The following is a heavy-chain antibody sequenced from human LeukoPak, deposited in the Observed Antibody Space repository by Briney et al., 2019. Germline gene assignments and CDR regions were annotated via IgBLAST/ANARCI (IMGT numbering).Heavy chain of an antibody. J-gene: IGHJ4*02. D-gene: IGHD5-18*01. CDR3: VGADGRSYGLFDS. CDR2: LGGSGETT. CDR1: GFKSSISA. Sequence: GGSLRLSCAAFGFKSSISAMSWVRQAPGKGLEWVSVLGGSGETTNYADSVKGRFTISRDRSKTTVFLQMDSLRPEDTAVYHCVGADGRSYGLFDSWGRGTLVIVSS. V-gene: IGHV3-23*01.